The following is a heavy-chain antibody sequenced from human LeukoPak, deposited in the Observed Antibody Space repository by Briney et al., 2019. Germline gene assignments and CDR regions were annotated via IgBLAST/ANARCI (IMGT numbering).Heavy chain of an antibody. CDR3: ARGGTYSSSWTWDY. CDR1: GYTFTGYC. D-gene: IGHD6-13*01. CDR2: INPNSGGT. Sequence: ASVKASCKASGYTFTGYCMHWVRQAPGQGLEWMGWINPNSGGTNYAQKFQGRVTMTRDTSISTAYMELGRLRSDDTAVYYCARGGTYSSSWTWDYWGQGTLVTVSS. V-gene: IGHV1-2*02. J-gene: IGHJ4*02.